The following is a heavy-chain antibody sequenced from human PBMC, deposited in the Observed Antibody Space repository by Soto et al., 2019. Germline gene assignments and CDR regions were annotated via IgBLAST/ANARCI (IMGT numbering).Heavy chain of an antibody. V-gene: IGHV3-66*01. Sequence: LLVESGGGLVQPGGSLRLSCAASGFTVTSSYMSWVRQAPGKGLECVSLVYSNGATYYADSVKGRFTISRDTFRNTLDLQMNSLRAEDTAVYYCARDSRLRSVGDYWGQGTLVTVSS. J-gene: IGHJ4*02. CDR3: ARDSRLRSVGDY. CDR1: GFTVTSSY. D-gene: IGHD3-3*01. CDR2: VYSNGAT.